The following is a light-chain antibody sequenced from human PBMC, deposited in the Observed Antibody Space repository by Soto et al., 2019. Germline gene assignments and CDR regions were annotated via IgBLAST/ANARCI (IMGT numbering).Light chain of an antibody. CDR2: DAS. Sequence: DIQMAQSPSTLSASVGDRVTITCRASQSISSWLAWYQQKPRKTPHLLSFDASSLESGVPSRFSGSGSGTEFTLTISSLQPADCATYDCQQYNSYFFFGGGTKVEVK. CDR3: QQYNSYFF. CDR1: QSISSW. V-gene: IGKV1-5*01. J-gene: IGKJ4*01.